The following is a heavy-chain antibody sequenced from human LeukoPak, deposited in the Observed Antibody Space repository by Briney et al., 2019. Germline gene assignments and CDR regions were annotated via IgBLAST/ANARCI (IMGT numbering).Heavy chain of an antibody. CDR1: GFTFSSYW. V-gene: IGHV3-7*01. J-gene: IGHJ3*02. CDR3: ARDRRSRAFDI. Sequence: GGSLRLSCAASGFTFSSYWMSWVRQAPGKGLEWVANIKQDGSEKYYVDSVEGRFTISRDNAKNSLYLQMNSLRAEDTAVYYCARDRRSRAFDIWGQGTMVTVSS. CDR2: IKQDGSEK.